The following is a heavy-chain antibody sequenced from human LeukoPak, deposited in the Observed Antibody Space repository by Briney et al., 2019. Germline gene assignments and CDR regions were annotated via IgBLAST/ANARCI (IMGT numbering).Heavy chain of an antibody. V-gene: IGHV1-69*04. CDR3: ARRLIGYYDSSGYYLDYYGMDV. CDR1: GGTFSSYA. J-gene: IGHJ6*02. D-gene: IGHD3-22*01. Sequence: VASVKVSCKASGGTFSSYAISWVRQAPGQGLEWMGRIIPILGIANYAQKFQGRVTITADKSTSTAYMELSSLRSEDTAVYYCARRLIGYYDSSGYYLDYYGMDVWGQGTTVTVSS. CDR2: IIPILGIA.